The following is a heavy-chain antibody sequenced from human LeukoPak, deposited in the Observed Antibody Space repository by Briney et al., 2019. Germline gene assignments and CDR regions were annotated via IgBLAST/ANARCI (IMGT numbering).Heavy chain of an antibody. CDR2: IKQDGSEK. J-gene: IGHJ6*03. V-gene: IGHV3-7*01. D-gene: IGHD6-13*01. CDR1: GFTFSSYW. CDR3: AVSGYSSSWPLYYYYYYMDV. Sequence: GGSLRLSCAASGFTFSSYWMSWVRQAPGKGLEWVANIKQDGSEKYYVDSVKGRFTISRDNAKNSLYLQMNSLRAEDTAVYYCAVSGYSSSWPLYYYYYYMDVWGKGTTVTVSS.